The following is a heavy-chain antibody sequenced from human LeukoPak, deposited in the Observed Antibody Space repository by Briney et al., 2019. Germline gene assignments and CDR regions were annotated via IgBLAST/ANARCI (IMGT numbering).Heavy chain of an antibody. D-gene: IGHD7-27*01. CDR3: VQGGANWALPSDY. CDR2: ISASGGST. Sequence: GGSLRLSCAASGFTFSNYAMSWVRQAPAKGLEWVSGISASGGSTIDADSVQGRFTIYRDNSKNTLYLQMNRLRVEDTALYYCVQGGANWALPSDYWGQGTLVTVSS. V-gene: IGHV3-23*01. CDR1: GFTFSNYA. J-gene: IGHJ4*02.